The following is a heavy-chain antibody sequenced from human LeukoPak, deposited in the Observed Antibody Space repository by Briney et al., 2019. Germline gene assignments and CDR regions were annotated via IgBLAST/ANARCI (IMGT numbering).Heavy chain of an antibody. V-gene: IGHV3-7*01. J-gene: IGHJ4*02. CDR1: GFTFSSYW. CDR2: IKQDGSEK. D-gene: IGHD1-14*01. Sequence: PGGSLRLSCAASGFTFSSYWMSWVRQAPGKGLEWVANIKQDGSEKYYVDSVKGRFTISRDNAKNSLYLQMNSLRAEDTAVYYCAREFRHYLRYEIDYWGQGTLVTVSS. CDR3: AREFRHYLRYEIDY.